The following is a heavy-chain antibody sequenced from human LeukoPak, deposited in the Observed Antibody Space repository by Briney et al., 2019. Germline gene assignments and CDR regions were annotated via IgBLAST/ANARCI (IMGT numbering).Heavy chain of an antibody. CDR3: ARGGSSGWYQSNVDY. D-gene: IGHD6-19*01. J-gene: IGHJ4*02. CDR2: INPNSGGT. V-gene: IGHV1-2*02. CDR1: GYTFTGYY. Sequence: ASVKVSCKASGYTFTGYYMHWVRQAPGQGLEWMGWINPNSGGTNYAQKFQGRVTMTRDTSISTAYMELSRLRSDDTAVYYCARGGSSGWYQSNVDYWAREPWSPSPQ.